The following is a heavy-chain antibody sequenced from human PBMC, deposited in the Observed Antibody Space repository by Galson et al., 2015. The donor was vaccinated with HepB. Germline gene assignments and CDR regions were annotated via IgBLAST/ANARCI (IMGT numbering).Heavy chain of an antibody. CDR3: ARGGIAARSFPMTWFDP. Sequence: SVKVSCKASGYTFTGYYMHWVRQAPGQGLECMGWINPNSGGTNYAQKSQGWVTMTRDTSISTAYMELSRLRSDDTAVYYRARGGIAARSFPMTWFDPWGQGTLVTVSP. CDR2: INPNSGGT. D-gene: IGHD6-6*01. CDR1: GYTFTGYY. V-gene: IGHV1-2*04. J-gene: IGHJ5*02.